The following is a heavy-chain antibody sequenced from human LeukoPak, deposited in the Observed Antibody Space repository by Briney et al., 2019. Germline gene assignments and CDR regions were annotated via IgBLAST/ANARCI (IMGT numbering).Heavy chain of an antibody. J-gene: IGHJ4*02. CDR1: GYTFTGYY. D-gene: IGHD6-19*01. Sequence: ASVKVSCKASGYTFTGYYMHWVRQAPGQGLEWMGWISAYNGNTNYAQKLQGRVTMTTDTSTSTAYMELRSLRSDDTAVYYCARVRLALFDYWGQGTLVTVSS. CDR2: ISAYNGNT. V-gene: IGHV1-18*04. CDR3: ARVRLALFDY.